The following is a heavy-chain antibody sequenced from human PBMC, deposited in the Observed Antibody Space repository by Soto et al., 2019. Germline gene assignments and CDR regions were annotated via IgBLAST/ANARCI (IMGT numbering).Heavy chain of an antibody. Sequence: SETLSLTCIVSGGSVYSNGHYWGWIRQPPGKGLEWIGSIDNNGVTNYNSSLKSRVTISRDTSKNQFSLRLTSVTAADTAVYYCGKILVGATGHTDADSWGPGTLVTV. V-gene: IGHV4-39*01. J-gene: IGHJ4*02. D-gene: IGHD2-15*01. CDR2: IDNNGVT. CDR1: GGSVYSNGHY. CDR3: GKILVGATGHTDADS.